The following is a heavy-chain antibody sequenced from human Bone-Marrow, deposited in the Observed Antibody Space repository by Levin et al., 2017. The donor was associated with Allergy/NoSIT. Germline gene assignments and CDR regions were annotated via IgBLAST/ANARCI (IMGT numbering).Heavy chain of an antibody. Sequence: GGSLRLSCATSGFTFSSYTIHWVRQPPGKGLEWVSLISYDGKNKQYADSVKGCFIVSRDNSKNTLYLQMKSLRTEDTAVYYCATYYHGSGSSYFFDSWGQGTLVAVSS. D-gene: IGHD3-10*01. CDR1: GFTFSSYT. V-gene: IGHV3-30*03. CDR2: ISYDGKNK. CDR3: ATYYHGSGSSYFFDS. J-gene: IGHJ4*02.